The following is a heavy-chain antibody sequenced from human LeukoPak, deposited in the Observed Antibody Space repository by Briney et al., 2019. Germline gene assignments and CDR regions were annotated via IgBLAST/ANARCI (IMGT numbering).Heavy chain of an antibody. CDR1: GFTFSNSW. CDR2: IKQDGSTK. J-gene: IGHJ5*02. CDR3: ARTGEDYSDNAGYGGFGP. D-gene: IGHD5-12*01. V-gene: IGHV3-7*01. Sequence: GGSLRLSCAASGFTFSNSWMAWVRQAPGKGLEWVANIKQDGSTKHYADSLKGRFTISRDNPKNSVYVQMNSLRADDTAVYYCARTGEDYSDNAGYGGFGPWGQGTLVIVSS.